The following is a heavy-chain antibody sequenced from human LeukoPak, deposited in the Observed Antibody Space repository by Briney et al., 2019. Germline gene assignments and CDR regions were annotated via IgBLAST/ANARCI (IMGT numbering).Heavy chain of an antibody. J-gene: IGHJ4*02. CDR2: IIPILGIA. Sequence: SVKVSCKASGGTFSSYAISWVRQAPGQGLEWMGRIIPILGIANYAQKFQGRVTITADKSTSTAYMELSSLRSEDTAVYYCARAADGGYSSGWSDFDYWGQGTLVTVSS. V-gene: IGHV1-69*04. D-gene: IGHD6-19*01. CDR3: ARAADGGYSSGWSDFDY. CDR1: GGTFSSYA.